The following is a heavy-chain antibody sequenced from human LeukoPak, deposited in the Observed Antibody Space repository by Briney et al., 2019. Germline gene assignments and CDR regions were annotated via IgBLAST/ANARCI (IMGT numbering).Heavy chain of an antibody. D-gene: IGHD3-10*01. CDR1: GFTFGDYA. CDR3: WASPMVRGVLNYYAMDV. Sequence: PGGSLRLSCTASGFTFGDYAMSWFRQAPGKGLEWVGFIRSKAYGGTTEYAASVKGRFTISRDDSKSIAYLQMNSLKTEDTAVYYCWASPMVRGVLNYYAMDVWGQGATVTVSS. CDR2: IRSKAYGGTT. V-gene: IGHV3-49*03. J-gene: IGHJ6*02.